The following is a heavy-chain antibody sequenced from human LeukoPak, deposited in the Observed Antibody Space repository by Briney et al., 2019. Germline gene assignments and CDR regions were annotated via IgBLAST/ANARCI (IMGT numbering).Heavy chain of an antibody. Sequence: GGSLRLSCAASGFTFSSYGVHWVRQAPGKGLEWVAFIRYDGSNKYYADSVKGRFTISRDNSKNTLYLQMNSLRAEDTAVYYCAKTPGHYYGMDVWGQRTTVTVSS. CDR2: IRYDGSNK. CDR3: AKTPGHYYGMDV. V-gene: IGHV3-30*02. CDR1: GFTFSSYG. J-gene: IGHJ6*02.